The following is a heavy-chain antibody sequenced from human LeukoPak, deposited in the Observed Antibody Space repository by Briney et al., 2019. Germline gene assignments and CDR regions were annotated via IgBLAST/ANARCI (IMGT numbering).Heavy chain of an antibody. Sequence: GGSLRLSCAASGFTFDDYTMYWVRQAPGKGLEWVSAISGSGGSTYYADSVKGRFTISRDNSKNTLYLQMNRLRAEDTAVYYCAKDREGGATNIYYFDYWGQGTLVTVSS. V-gene: IGHV3-23*01. CDR1: GFTFDDYT. CDR2: ISGSGGST. CDR3: AKDREGGATNIYYFDY. J-gene: IGHJ4*02. D-gene: IGHD1-26*01.